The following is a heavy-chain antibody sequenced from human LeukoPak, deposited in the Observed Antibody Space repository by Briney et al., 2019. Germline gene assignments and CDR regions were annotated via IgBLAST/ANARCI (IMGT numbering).Heavy chain of an antibody. CDR2: IIPIFGTA. J-gene: IGHJ4*02. CDR1: GYTFTSYG. D-gene: IGHD5-12*01. CDR3: ARLEPGGYDSL. V-gene: IGHV1-69*06. Sequence: SVKVSCKASGYTFTSYGISWVRQAPGQGLECMGGIIPIFGTANYAQKFQGRVTITADKSTSTAYMELSSLRSEDTAVYYCARLEPGGYDSLWGQGTLVTVSS.